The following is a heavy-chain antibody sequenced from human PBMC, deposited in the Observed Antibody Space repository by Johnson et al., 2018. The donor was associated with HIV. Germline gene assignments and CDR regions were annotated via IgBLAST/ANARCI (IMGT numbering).Heavy chain of an antibody. J-gene: IGHJ3*02. D-gene: IGHD4-23*01. CDR3: HTDQVAQNYGGKYHI. CDR2: IYSKTDGGTT. V-gene: IGHV3-15*01. Sequence: EVQLVESGGGLVKPGGSLRLSCAASGFTFINAWMSWVRQAPGKGLEWVGRIYSKTDGGTTEYAATMKGRFNISRYESKNTLYLQMRSMKSEDTAVYYCHTDQVAQNYGGKYHIWGQGTMVTVSS. CDR1: GFTFINAW.